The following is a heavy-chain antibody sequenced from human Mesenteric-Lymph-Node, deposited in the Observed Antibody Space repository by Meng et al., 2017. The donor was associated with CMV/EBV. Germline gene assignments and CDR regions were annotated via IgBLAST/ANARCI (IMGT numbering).Heavy chain of an antibody. D-gene: IGHD3/OR15-3a*01. Sequence: SLTCAVSGGSISSSDWWGWVRQPPGKGLEWVGEIFRSGSTNCNPSLKSRVTISVDKSKNHFSLQLSSVTAADTAIYYCSSRWTGYYVYWGQGTLVTVSS. V-gene: IGHV4-4*02. CDR2: IFRSGST. J-gene: IGHJ4*02. CDR1: GGSISSSDW. CDR3: SSRWTGYYVY.